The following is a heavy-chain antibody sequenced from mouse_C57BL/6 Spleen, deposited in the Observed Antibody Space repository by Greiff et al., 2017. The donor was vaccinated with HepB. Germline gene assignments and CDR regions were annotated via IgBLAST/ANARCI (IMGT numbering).Heavy chain of an antibody. D-gene: IGHD1-2*01. J-gene: IGHJ3*01. CDR2: IYPGSGNT. Sequence: VQLQQSGAELVRPGASVKLSCKASGYTFTDYYINWVKQRPGQGLEWIARIYPGSGNTYYNEKFKGKATLTAEQSSSTAYMQLSSLTSEDSAVYCWARSHYYGSPWCAYWGQGTLVTVAA. V-gene: IGHV1-76*01. CDR1: GYTFTDYY. CDR3: ARSHYYGSPWCAY.